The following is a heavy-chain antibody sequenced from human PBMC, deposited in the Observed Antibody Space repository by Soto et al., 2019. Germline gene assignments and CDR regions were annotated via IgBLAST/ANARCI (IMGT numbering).Heavy chain of an antibody. Sequence: GGSLRLSCAASGFTFSSYSMNWVRQAPGKGLEWVSSISSSSSYIYYADSVKGRFTISRDNAKNSLYLQMNSLRAEDTAVYYCARYDLPGDIVVVPAAMPPDYWGQGTLVTVSS. CDR2: ISSSSSYI. CDR1: GFTFSSYS. J-gene: IGHJ4*02. CDR3: ARYDLPGDIVVVPAAMPPDY. V-gene: IGHV3-21*01. D-gene: IGHD2-2*01.